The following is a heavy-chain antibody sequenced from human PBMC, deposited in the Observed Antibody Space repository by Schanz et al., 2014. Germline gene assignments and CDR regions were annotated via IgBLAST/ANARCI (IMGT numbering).Heavy chain of an antibody. J-gene: IGHJ4*02. V-gene: IGHV3-11*05. D-gene: IGHD3-9*01. CDR3: ARDAADFYDILTEEDY. Sequence: QVQLVESGGGLVKPGGSLRLSCAASGFTFRDYYMSWIRQAPGKGLEWVSDISSGSSYANYADSVKGRFTISRDNAKNSQYLQMNSLRAEDTAVYYCARDAADFYDILTEEDYWGQGTLVTVSS. CDR2: ISSGSSYA. CDR1: GFTFRDYY.